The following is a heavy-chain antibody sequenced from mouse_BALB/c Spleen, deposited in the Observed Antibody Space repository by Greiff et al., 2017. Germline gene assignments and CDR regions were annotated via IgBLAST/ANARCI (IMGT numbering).Heavy chain of an antibody. Sequence: EVQLVESGGGLVKPGGSLKLSCAASGFAFSSYDMSWVRQTPEKRLEWVAYISSGGGSTYYPDTVKGRFTISRDNAKNTLYLQMSSLKSEDTAMYYCAREGEVRRGAMDDWGQGTSVTVAS. CDR1: GFAFSSYD. CDR3: AREGEVRRGAMDD. V-gene: IGHV5-12-1*01. CDR2: ISSGGGST. J-gene: IGHJ4*01. D-gene: IGHD2-14*01.